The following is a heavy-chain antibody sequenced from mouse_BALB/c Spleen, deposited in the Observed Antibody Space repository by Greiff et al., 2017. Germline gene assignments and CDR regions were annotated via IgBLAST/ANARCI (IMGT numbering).Heavy chain of an antibody. Sequence: VQGVESGPGLVQPSQSLSITCTVSGFSLTSYGVHWVRQSPGKGLEWLGVIWSGGSTDYNAAFISRLSISKDNSKSQVFFKMNSLQANDTAIYYCARKDWDGYFDVWGAGTTVTVSS. CDR3: ARKDWDGYFDV. V-gene: IGHV2-2*02. D-gene: IGHD4-1*01. CDR1: GFSLTSYG. CDR2: IWSGGST. J-gene: IGHJ1*01.